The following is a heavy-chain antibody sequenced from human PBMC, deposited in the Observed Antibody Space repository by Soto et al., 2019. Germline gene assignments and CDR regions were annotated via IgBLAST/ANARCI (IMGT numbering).Heavy chain of an antibody. CDR1: GFTFSSYG. Sequence: GESLKISCAASGFTFSSYGMHWVRQAPGKGLEWVSYISRTSSTIYYGDSVKGRFTISRDKAKNSLYLQMNSLRDEDTAVYYCARDQGYAFDIWGQGTMVTVSS. CDR2: ISRTSSTI. CDR3: ARDQGYAFDI. V-gene: IGHV3-48*02. J-gene: IGHJ3*02.